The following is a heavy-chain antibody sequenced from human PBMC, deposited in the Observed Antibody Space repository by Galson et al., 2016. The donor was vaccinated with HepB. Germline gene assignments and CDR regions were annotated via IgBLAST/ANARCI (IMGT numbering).Heavy chain of an antibody. Sequence: SLRLSCAESGFRFSSFWMSWVRQAPGKGLEWVANRNQDGGEQYYVDSVRGRFTISRDNAQNSLFLQMDSLRGEDTAVYYCVRERDGRFFDYWGQGTLVTVSS. CDR3: VRERDGRFFDY. J-gene: IGHJ4*02. CDR1: GFRFSSFW. D-gene: IGHD3-16*01. CDR2: RNQDGGEQ. V-gene: IGHV3-7*01.